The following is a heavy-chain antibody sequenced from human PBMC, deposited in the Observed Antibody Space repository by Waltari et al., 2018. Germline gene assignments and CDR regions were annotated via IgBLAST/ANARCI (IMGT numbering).Heavy chain of an antibody. V-gene: IGHV1-18*01. J-gene: IGHJ4*02. CDR2: ISANNGNI. CDR1: GYTFTSYG. D-gene: IGHD4-17*01. Sequence: QVQLVQSGAEVKKPGASVKVSCKASGYTFTSYGISWVRQAPGQGLEWMGWISANNGNINDAQKLQGRVTITADESTSTAYMELSSLRSEDTAVYYCAREDYGSVYWGQGTLVTVSS. CDR3: AREDYGSVY.